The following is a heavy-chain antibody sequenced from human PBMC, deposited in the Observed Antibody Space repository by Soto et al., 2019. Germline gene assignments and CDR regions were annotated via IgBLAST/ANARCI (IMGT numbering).Heavy chain of an antibody. CDR3: ARDPLWGTAMVLWYFDL. Sequence: GGSRRLSCAASGCTFSSYAMHWVRQAPGKGLEWVAVISYDGSNKYYADSVKGRFTISRDNSKNTLYLQMNSLRAEDTAVYYCARDPLWGTAMVLWYFDLWGRGTLVTVSS. CDR2: ISYDGSNK. V-gene: IGHV3-30-3*01. D-gene: IGHD5-18*01. CDR1: GCTFSSYA. J-gene: IGHJ2*01.